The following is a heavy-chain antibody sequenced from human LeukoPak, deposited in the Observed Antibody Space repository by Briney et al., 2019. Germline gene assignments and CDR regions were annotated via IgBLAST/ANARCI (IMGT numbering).Heavy chain of an antibody. CDR1: GFTFSSYA. Sequence: GGSLRLSCAASGFTFSSYAMHWVRQAPGKGLEWVAVISYDGSNKYYTDSVRGRFTISRDNSKNTLDLQMDSLRTEDTAVYYCVALGDSSGSPWGQGTLVAVPS. CDR3: VALGDSSGSP. D-gene: IGHD6-19*01. CDR2: ISYDGSNK. J-gene: IGHJ4*02. V-gene: IGHV3-30-3*01.